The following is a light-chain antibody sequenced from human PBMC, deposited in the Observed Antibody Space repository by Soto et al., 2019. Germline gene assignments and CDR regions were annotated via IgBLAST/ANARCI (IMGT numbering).Light chain of an antibody. CDR3: QQRSDYWT. CDR1: QSVSNN. V-gene: IGKV3-11*01. Sequence: EIVLTQSPATLSLSPGERATLSCRASQSVSNNLGWYQHKPGQAPRLLIYDASERVTGTPARFSGSGSGTDFTLIISSLDPEDFAVYYCQQRSDYWTFGQGTKIEIK. CDR2: DAS. J-gene: IGKJ1*01.